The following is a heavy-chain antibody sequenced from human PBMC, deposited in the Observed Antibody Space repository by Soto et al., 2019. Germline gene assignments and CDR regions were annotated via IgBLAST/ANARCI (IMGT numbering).Heavy chain of an antibody. D-gene: IGHD2-15*01. CDR1: GYTFTSYY. CDR2: INPTSST. V-gene: IGHV1-46*01. J-gene: IGHJ4*02. Sequence: QVQLVQSGAEVKKPGASVKVSCKASGYTFTSYYMHWVRQAPGQGLEWMGIINPTSSTSYAQKFQGRATMNRDTSTRTGYMELSRLSSEDTAVYYCARVDCSGCSCYGIDYWGQGTLVIVSS. CDR3: ARVDCSGCSCYGIDY.